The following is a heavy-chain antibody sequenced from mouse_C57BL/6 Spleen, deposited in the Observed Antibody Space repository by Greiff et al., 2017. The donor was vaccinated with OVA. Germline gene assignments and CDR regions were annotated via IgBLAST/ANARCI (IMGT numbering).Heavy chain of an antibody. CDR3: ARESQRLLGDWFAY. CDR2: IHPNSGST. Sequence: VQLQQPGAELVKPGASVKLSCKASGYTFTSYWMHWVKQRPGQGLEWIGMIHPNSGSTNYNEKFKSKATLTVDKSSSTAYMQLSSLTSGDSAVYYCARESQRLLGDWFAYWGQGTLVTVSA. CDR1: GYTFTSYW. J-gene: IGHJ3*01. V-gene: IGHV1-64*01. D-gene: IGHD2-3*01.